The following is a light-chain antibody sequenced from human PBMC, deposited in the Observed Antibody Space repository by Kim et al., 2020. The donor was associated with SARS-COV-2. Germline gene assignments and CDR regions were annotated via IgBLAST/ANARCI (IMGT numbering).Light chain of an antibody. Sequence: ATINSKSGQSVLYSSNNKNYLAWYQQKPGQPPKLLIYWASTRESGVPDRFSGSGSGTDFTLTISSLQAEDVAVYYCQQYYSTLYTFGQGTKLEI. CDR3: QQYYSTLYT. J-gene: IGKJ2*01. V-gene: IGKV4-1*01. CDR1: QSVLYSSNNKNY. CDR2: WAS.